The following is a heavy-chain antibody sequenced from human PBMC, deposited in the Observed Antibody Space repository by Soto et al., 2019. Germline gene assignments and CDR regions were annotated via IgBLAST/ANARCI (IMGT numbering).Heavy chain of an antibody. Sequence: TVSCTASGRTFSIYAISWVRQAPGQGLEWMGGIIPIFGTANYAQKFQGRVTITADESTSTAYMELSSLRSEDTAVYYCARGTDCTSTSCSTPYYYYYGMDVWGQGTTVTVSS. CDR3: ARGTDCTSTSCSTPYYYYYGMDV. D-gene: IGHD2-2*01. J-gene: IGHJ6*02. CDR2: IIPIFGTA. CDR1: GRTFSIYA. V-gene: IGHV1-69*01.